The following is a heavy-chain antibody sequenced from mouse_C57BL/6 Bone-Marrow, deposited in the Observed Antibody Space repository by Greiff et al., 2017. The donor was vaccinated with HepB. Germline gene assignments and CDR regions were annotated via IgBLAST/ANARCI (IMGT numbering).Heavy chain of an antibody. CDR1: GFNIKNTY. Sequence: EVKLMESVAELVRPGASVKLSCTASGFNIKNTYMHWVKQRPEQGLEWIGRIDPANGNTKYAPKFQGKATITADTSSNTAYLQLSSLTSEDTAIYYCARGGGSYDYAHHWYFDVWGTGTTVTVSS. V-gene: IGHV14-3*01. CDR3: ARGGGSYDYAHHWYFDV. CDR2: IDPANGNT. D-gene: IGHD2-4*01. J-gene: IGHJ1*03.